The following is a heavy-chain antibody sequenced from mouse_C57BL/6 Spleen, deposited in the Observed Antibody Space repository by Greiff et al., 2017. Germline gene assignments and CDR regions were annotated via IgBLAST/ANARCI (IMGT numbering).Heavy chain of an antibody. V-gene: IGHV1-26*01. J-gene: IGHJ2*01. D-gene: IGHD2-3*01. CDR2: INPNNGGT. CDR1: GYTFTDYY. CDR3: ASISRDGYYHY. Sequence: VQLQQSGPELVKPGASVKISCKASGYTFTDYYMNWVKQSHGKSLEWIGDINPNNGGTSYNQKFKGKATLTVDKSSSTAYMELRSLTSEDSAVYYCASISRDGYYHYWGQGTTLTVSS.